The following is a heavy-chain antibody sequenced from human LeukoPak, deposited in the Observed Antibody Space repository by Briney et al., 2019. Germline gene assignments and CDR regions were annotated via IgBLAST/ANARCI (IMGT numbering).Heavy chain of an antibody. V-gene: IGHV1-8*01. Sequence: GASVKVSCKASGYTFTSYDINWVRQATGQGLEWMGWMNPNSGNTGYAQKLQGRVTMTTDTSTSTAYMELRSLRSDDTAVYYCARDAGVYYYDSSGYHFDYWGQGTLVTVSS. D-gene: IGHD3-22*01. CDR1: GYTFTSYD. CDR3: ARDAGVYYYDSSGYHFDY. J-gene: IGHJ4*02. CDR2: MNPNSGNT.